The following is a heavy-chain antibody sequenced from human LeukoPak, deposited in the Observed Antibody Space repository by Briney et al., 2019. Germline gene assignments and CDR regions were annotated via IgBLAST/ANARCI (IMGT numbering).Heavy chain of an antibody. CDR1: GFTFSSYS. CDR2: ISSSSSSYI. Sequence: PGGSLRLSCAASGFTFSSYSMNWVRQAPGKGLEWVSSISSSSSSYIYYADSVKGRFTISRDNAKNSLYLQMNSLRAEDTAVYYCARDRYGRPMGYYFDYWGQGTLVTVSS. V-gene: IGHV3-21*01. J-gene: IGHJ4*02. CDR3: ARDRYGRPMGYYFDY. D-gene: IGHD3-9*01.